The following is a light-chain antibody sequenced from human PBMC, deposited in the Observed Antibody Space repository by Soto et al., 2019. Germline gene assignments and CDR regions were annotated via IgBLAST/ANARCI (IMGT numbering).Light chain of an antibody. V-gene: IGLV1-51*01. CDR1: SSNIGGNS. CDR3: GSWDSSLSAYV. J-gene: IGLJ1*01. CDR2: DDN. Sequence: QSALTQPASVSGSPGQKVTISCSGSSSNIGGNSVSWYQQLPGTAPKLLIYDDNKRPSGIPDRFSGSKSGTSATLGITGFQTGDEADYYCGSWDSSLSAYVFGTGTKVTVL.